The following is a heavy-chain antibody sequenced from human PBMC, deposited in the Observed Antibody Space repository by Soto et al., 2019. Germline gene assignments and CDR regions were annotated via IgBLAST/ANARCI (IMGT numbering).Heavy chain of an antibody. CDR1: GFTVSSNY. D-gene: IGHD3-3*01. Sequence: GSLRLSCAASGFTVSSNYMSWVRQAPGKGLEWVSVIYSGGSTYYADSVKGRFTISRDNSKNTLYLQMNSLRAEDTAVYYCARDRYYDFWSGYRYYYGMDVWGQGTTVTVS. V-gene: IGHV3-53*01. CDR2: IYSGGST. J-gene: IGHJ6*02. CDR3: ARDRYYDFWSGYRYYYGMDV.